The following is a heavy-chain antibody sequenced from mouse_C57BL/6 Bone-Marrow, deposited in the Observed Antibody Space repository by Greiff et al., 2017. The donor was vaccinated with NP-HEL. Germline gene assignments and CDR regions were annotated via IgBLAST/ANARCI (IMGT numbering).Heavy chain of an antibody. CDR2: INSDGGSP. D-gene: IGHD2-3*01. CDR1: EYEFPSHD. Sequence: EVHLVESGGGLVQPGESLKLSCESNEYEFPSHDMSWVRKTPGKRLELVAAINSDGGSPYYPDTMERRFIIARDNTKKTLYLQRSSLRSEDTALYYCARHGDGFYDAMDYWGQGTSVTVSS. J-gene: IGHJ4*01. V-gene: IGHV5-2*01. CDR3: ARHGDGFYDAMDY.